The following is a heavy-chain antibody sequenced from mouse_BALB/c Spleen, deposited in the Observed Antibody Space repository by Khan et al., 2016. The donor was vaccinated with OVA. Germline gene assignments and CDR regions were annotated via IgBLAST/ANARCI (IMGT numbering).Heavy chain of an antibody. CDR2: IYPGSNNT. CDR1: GYTFTDYN. J-gene: IGHJ3*01. CDR3: AREWGGWFPY. Sequence: QVQLKQSGAELARPGASVKLSCKASGYTFTDYNINWVKQRTGQGLEWIGEIYPGSNNTNYNEKFKGKATLTADKSSSTAYMQLSSLTSEDSAVDFCAREWGGWFPYWGQGTLVTVSA. V-gene: IGHV1-77*01.